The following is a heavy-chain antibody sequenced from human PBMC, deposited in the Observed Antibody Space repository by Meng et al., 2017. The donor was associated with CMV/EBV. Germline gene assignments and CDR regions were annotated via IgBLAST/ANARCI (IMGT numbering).Heavy chain of an antibody. V-gene: IGHV1-46*01. Sequence: VQVVQSGDAVKKLGASVKVSCNASGSTFTSYYMHWVRQAPGEGLEWMGIINPSGGSTSYAQKFQGRVTMTRDTSTSTVYMELSSLRSEDTAVYYCAREGEGVVAATPHFDYWGQGTLVTVSS. J-gene: IGHJ4*02. D-gene: IGHD2-15*01. CDR1: GSTFTSYY. CDR3: AREGEGVVAATPHFDY. CDR2: INPSGGST.